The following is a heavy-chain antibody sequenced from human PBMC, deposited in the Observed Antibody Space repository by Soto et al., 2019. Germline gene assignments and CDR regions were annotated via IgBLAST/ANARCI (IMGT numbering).Heavy chain of an antibody. CDR3: ARECGALDY. CDR1: GFTFNTYG. CDR2: IWYDGSNK. Sequence: QVQLVESGGGVVQPGRSLRLSCAASGFTFNTYGMHWVRQAPGKGLEWAACIWYDGSNKDYADSVKGRFTISRDNSKNTLFLQMSSLRAQDTAVYYCARECGALDYWGQGTLVTVSS. D-gene: IGHD6-25*01. J-gene: IGHJ4*02. V-gene: IGHV3-33*01.